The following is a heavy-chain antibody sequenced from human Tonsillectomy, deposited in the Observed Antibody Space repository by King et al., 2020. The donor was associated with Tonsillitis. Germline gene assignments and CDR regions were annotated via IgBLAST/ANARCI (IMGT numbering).Heavy chain of an antibody. V-gene: IGHV4-34*01. Sequence: VQLQQWGAGLLKPSETLSLTCAVYGGSFSGYYWSWIRQFPGKGLEWIGEINHSGSTNYNPSLKSRVTISVDTSKKQFSLKLSSVSAADTAVYYCARLGGVDYSNSYFQHWGQGTPVTVSP. CDR3: ARLGGVDYSNSYFQH. CDR2: INHSGST. J-gene: IGHJ1*01. CDR1: GGSFSGYY. D-gene: IGHD4-11*01.